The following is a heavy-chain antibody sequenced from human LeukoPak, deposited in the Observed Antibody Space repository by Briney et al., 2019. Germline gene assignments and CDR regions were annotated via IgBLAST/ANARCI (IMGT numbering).Heavy chain of an antibody. CDR3: ARMGASAEGDQLLWPLPYYYYGMDV. Sequence: GGSLRLSCAASGFTVSSNYMSWVRQAPGKGLEWVSLIYSGGTTSYADSVKGRFTISRDNSKNTLYLQMNSLRAEDTAVYYCARMGASAEGDQLLWPLPYYYYGMDVWGQGTTVTVSS. V-gene: IGHV3-66*01. D-gene: IGHD2-2*01. CDR1: GFTVSSNY. J-gene: IGHJ6*02. CDR2: IYSGGTT.